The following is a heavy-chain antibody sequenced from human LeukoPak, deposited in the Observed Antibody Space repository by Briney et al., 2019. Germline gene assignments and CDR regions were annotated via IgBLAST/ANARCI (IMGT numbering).Heavy chain of an antibody. CDR2: IWYDGSNK. V-gene: IGHV3-33*06. J-gene: IGHJ4*02. CDR1: GFTFSNYG. Sequence: PGTSLRLSCAASGFTFSNYGRHWVRQAPGKGLEWVAGIWYDGSNKYYADSVKGGFTISRDNSKNTLYLQMNSLRAEDTAVYYCAKGDTSDPFEYWGQGTLVTVSS. CDR3: AKGDTSDPFEY. D-gene: IGHD3-22*01.